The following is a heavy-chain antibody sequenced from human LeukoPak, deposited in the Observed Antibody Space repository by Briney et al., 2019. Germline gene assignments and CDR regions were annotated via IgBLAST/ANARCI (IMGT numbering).Heavy chain of an antibody. D-gene: IGHD2-2*01. CDR1: GFTFSTYA. V-gene: IGHV3-23*01. J-gene: IGHJ4*02. CDR2: IGGSDANT. Sequence: QPGGSLRLSCAASGFTFSTYAMTWVRQAPGKGLEWVSAIGGSDANTYHADSVKGRFAISRDNSKNTLYLQMNSLRAEDTAVYYCATHHTSRYSHYYFDFWGQGTLVTVSS. CDR3: ATHHTSRYSHYYFDF.